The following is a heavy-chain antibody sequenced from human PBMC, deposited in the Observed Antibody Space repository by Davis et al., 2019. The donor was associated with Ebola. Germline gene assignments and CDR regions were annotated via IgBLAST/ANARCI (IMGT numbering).Heavy chain of an antibody. J-gene: IGHJ6*02. Sequence: ASVKVSCKASGYTLTGYYMHWVRQAPGQGLEWMGWINPNSGGTNYAQKFQGWVTMTRDTSISTAYMELSRLRSDDTAVYYCAREQSLRFLEWLPDYGMDVWGQGTTVTVSS. CDR2: INPNSGGT. V-gene: IGHV1-2*04. D-gene: IGHD3-3*01. CDR1: GYTLTGYY. CDR3: AREQSLRFLEWLPDYGMDV.